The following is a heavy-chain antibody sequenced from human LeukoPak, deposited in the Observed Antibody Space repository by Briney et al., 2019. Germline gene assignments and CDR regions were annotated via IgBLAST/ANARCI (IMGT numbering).Heavy chain of an antibody. D-gene: IGHD3-10*01. CDR3: ARDPSRGLYYFDH. J-gene: IGHJ4*02. Sequence: PEGSLRLSCAASGLIVSSNYMSWVRQAPGKGLEWVSALYSGGSIYYADSVKGRFTISRDNSKNTLYLRMNSLRADDTAVYYCARDPSRGLYYFDHWGQGTLVTVSS. V-gene: IGHV3-53*01. CDR1: GLIVSSNY. CDR2: LYSGGSI.